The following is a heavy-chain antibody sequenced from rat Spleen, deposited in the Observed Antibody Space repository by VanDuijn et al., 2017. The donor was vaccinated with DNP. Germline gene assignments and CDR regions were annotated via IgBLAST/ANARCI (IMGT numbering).Heavy chain of an antibody. Sequence: EVQLVESGGGLVHPGNSLKLSCAASGFTFSDYAMAWVRQAPKKGLEWVTTIIFDGSTTYYRYSVKGRFTISRDNARNTLYLQMDSLRSEDTATYYCSRRGYRYNWFFDFWGPGTRVTVSS. J-gene: IGHJ1*01. CDR3: SRRGYRYNWFFDF. CDR1: GFTFSDYA. D-gene: IGHD1-11*01. CDR2: IIFDGSTT. V-gene: IGHV5-17*01.